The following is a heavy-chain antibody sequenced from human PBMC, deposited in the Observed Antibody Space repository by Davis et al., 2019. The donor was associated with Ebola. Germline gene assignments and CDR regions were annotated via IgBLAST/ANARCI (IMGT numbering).Heavy chain of an antibody. CDR3: ARVWGSGWPFDY. CDR1: GYTFTSYG. J-gene: IGHJ4*02. CDR2: INPNSGGT. D-gene: IGHD6-19*01. V-gene: IGHV1-18*01. Sequence: ASVKVSCKASGYTFTSYGISWVRQAPGQGLEWMGWINPNSGGTNYAQKFQGRVTITRDTSASTAYMELSSLRSEDTAVYYCARVWGSGWPFDYWGQGTLVTVSS.